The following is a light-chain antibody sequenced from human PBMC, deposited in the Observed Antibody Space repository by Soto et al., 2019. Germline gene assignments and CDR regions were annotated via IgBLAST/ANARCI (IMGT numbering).Light chain of an antibody. J-gene: IGLJ2*01. CDR2: EVS. V-gene: IGLV2-8*01. Sequence: QSALTQPPSASGSPGQSVTISCTGTSSDVGGYNFVSWYQQHPGKAPKLMIYEVSKRPSGVPDRFSGSKSGNTASLTVSGLQAEDEADYYCSSYARGNNLVFGGGTKLNIL. CDR1: SSDVGGYNF. CDR3: SSYARGNNLV.